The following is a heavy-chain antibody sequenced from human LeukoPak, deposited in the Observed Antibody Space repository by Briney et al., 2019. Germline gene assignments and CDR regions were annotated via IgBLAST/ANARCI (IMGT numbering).Heavy chain of an antibody. D-gene: IGHD4-11*01. V-gene: IGHV3-30*03. J-gene: IGHJ3*02. CDR2: ISYDGSNK. CDR3: ARDNYRWDI. Sequence: GGSLRLSCAASGFTFSTYGIHWVRQAPGKGLEWVAVISYDGSNKYYADSVKGRFTISRDNSKNTLYLQMNSLRAEDTAVYYCARDNYRWDIWGQGTMVTVSS. CDR1: GFTFSTYG.